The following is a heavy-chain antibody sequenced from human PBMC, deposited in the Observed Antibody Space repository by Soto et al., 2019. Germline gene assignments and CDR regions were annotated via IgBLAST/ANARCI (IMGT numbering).Heavy chain of an antibody. CDR3: ARGGEWLQSRTHFDY. J-gene: IGHJ4*02. V-gene: IGHV3-33*01. Sequence: GESLRLSCAASGFTFSSYDMHWVRQAPGKGLEWVAVIWYDGSNKYYADSVKGRFTISRDNSKNTLYLQMNSLRDEDTAVYYCARGGEWLQSRTHFDYWGKGTRVTVSS. D-gene: IGHD5-12*01. CDR2: IWYDGSNK. CDR1: GFTFSSYD.